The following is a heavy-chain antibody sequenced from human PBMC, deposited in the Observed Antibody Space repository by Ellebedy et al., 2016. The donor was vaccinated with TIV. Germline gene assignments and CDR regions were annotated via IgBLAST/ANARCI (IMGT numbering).Heavy chain of an antibody. D-gene: IGHD3-3*01. CDR2: ISGSGGST. J-gene: IGHJ6*03. Sequence: GGSLRLSXAASGFTFSSYAMSWVRQAPGKGLEWVSAISGSGGSTYYADSVKGRFTISRDNSKNTLYLQMNSLRAEDTAVYYCAKASRITIFGVAHMDVWGKGTTVTVSS. CDR1: GFTFSSYA. V-gene: IGHV3-23*01. CDR3: AKASRITIFGVAHMDV.